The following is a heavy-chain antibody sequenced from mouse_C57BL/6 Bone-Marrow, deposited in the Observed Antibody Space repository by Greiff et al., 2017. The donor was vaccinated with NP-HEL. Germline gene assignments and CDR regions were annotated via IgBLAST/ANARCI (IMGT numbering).Heavy chain of an antibody. CDR1: GFTFSDYY. Sequence: DVKLVESGGGLVQPGGSLKLSCAASGFTFSDYYMYWVRQTPEKRLEWVAYISNGGGSTYYPDTVKGRFTISRVNAKNTLYLQMSRRKTEDTAMYYGARHGGSGPYYAMDYWGQGTSVTVSS. V-gene: IGHV5-12*01. CDR3: ARHGGSGPYYAMDY. D-gene: IGHD1-1*01. J-gene: IGHJ4*01. CDR2: ISNGGGST.